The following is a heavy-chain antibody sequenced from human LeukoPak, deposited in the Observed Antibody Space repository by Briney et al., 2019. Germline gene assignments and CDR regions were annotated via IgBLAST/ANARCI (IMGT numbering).Heavy chain of an antibody. V-gene: IGHV1-2*02. CDR3: ARETYGSRIHSDY. J-gene: IGHJ4*02. Sequence: ASVKVSCKASGYTFTGYDMHWVRQAPGQGLEWMGWINPNSGGTNYAQKFQGRVTMTRDTSISTAYMELSRLRSDDTAVYYCARETYGSRIHSDYWGQGTLVTVSS. CDR2: INPNSGGT. CDR1: GYTFTGYD. D-gene: IGHD3-10*01.